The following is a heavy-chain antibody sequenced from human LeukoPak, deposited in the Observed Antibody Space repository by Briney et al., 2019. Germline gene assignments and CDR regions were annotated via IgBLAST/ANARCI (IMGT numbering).Heavy chain of an antibody. Sequence: GGSLRLSCAASGFTVSSNYMSWVRQAPGKGLEWVSVIYSGGSTYYADSVKGRFTISRDNSKNTLYLQMNSLRAEDTAVYYCAKDMIVVASDYWGQGTLVTVSS. CDR1: GFTVSSNY. CDR2: IYSGGST. CDR3: AKDMIVVASDY. J-gene: IGHJ4*02. V-gene: IGHV3-53*01. D-gene: IGHD3-22*01.